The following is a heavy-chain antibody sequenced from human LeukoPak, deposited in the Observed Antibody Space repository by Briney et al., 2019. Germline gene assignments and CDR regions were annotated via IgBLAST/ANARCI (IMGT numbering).Heavy chain of an antibody. V-gene: IGHV4-61*02. J-gene: IGHJ5*02. D-gene: IGHD3-9*01. CDR1: GGSISSGSYY. CDR3: ARGRRYFDWLSPSWGGNWFDP. CDR2: IYTSGST. Sequence: PSETLSLTCTVSGGSISSGSYYWSWIRQPAGKGLEWIGRIYTSGSTNYNPSLKSRVTISVDTSKNQFSLKLSSVTAADTAVYYCARGRRYFDWLSPSWGGNWFDPWGQGTLVTVSS.